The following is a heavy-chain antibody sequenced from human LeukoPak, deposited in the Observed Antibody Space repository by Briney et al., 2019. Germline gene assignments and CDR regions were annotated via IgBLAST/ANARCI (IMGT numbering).Heavy chain of an antibody. CDR3: ARPPFY. J-gene: IGHJ4*02. V-gene: IGHV5-51*01. CDR2: IYPGDSDT. CDR1: GSRFTSSW. Sequence: GESLKISCKGSGSRFTSSWIGWVRQMPGKGLEWMGIIYPGDSDTRYSPSFQGQVTISVDKSINTAYLQWSSLKASDTAMYYCARPPFYWGQGTLVTVSS.